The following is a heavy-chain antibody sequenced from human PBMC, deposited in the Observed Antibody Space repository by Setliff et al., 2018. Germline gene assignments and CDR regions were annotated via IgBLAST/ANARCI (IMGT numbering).Heavy chain of an antibody. V-gene: IGHV4-34*01. CDR1: GGSFSTYY. Sequence: PSETLSLTCAVYGGSFSTYYWIWIRQPPGKGLEWIGEINHSGSTNYNPSLKSRVTISVDTSKNQFSLKLSAVTAADTALYYCARGRQRGGYCSGSSCSGAFEIWGQGTMVTVSS. J-gene: IGHJ3*02. CDR3: ARGRQRGGYCSGSSCSGAFEI. D-gene: IGHD2-15*01. CDR2: INHSGST.